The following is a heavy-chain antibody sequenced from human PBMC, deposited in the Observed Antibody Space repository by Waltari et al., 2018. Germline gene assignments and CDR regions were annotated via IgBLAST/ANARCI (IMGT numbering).Heavy chain of an antibody. CDR3: ARFPPSAEERSY. V-gene: IGHV4-59*01. CDR1: GGSISSYS. CDR2: IYYSGST. D-gene: IGHD1-1*01. Sequence: QVQLQESGPGLVKPSETLSLTCTVSGGSISSYSWSWPRQPPGKGLEWIGYIYYSGSTNYNPSLKSRVTISVDTSKNQFSLKLSSVTAADTAVYYCARFPPSAEERSYWGQGTLVTVSS. J-gene: IGHJ4*02.